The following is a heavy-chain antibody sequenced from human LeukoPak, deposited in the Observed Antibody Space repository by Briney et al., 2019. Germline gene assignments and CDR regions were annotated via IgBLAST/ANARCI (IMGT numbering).Heavy chain of an antibody. J-gene: IGHJ3*02. CDR2: FDPEDGET. Sequence: GASVKLSCKVSGYTLTELSMHWVRQAQGKGLEWKGGFDPEDGETIYAQKFQGRVTMTEDTSTDTAYIELSSLRSEDTAVYYCALITGTTSRAFDIWGQGTMVTVSS. CDR3: ALITGTTSRAFDI. D-gene: IGHD1-7*01. CDR1: GYTLTELS. V-gene: IGHV1-24*01.